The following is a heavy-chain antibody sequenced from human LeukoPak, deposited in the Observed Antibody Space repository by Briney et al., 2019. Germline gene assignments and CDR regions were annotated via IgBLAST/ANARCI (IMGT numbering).Heavy chain of an antibody. J-gene: IGHJ6*02. CDR1: GYTFPTYG. CDR3: ASSGGIVAMVGGYYYGMDV. CDR2: ISAHNGDT. D-gene: IGHD5-12*01. V-gene: IGHV1-18*01. Sequence: ASVKVSCKASGYTFPTYGITWVRQAPGQGLEWMGWISAHNGDTNYAQSLQGRVTMTTDTSTRTAYMELRSLTSDDTAVYYCASSGGIVAMVGGYYYGMDVWGQGTTVTVSS.